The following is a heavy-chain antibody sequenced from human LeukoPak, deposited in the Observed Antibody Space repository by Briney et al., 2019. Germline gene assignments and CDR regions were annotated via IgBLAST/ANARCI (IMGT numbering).Heavy chain of an antibody. CDR1: GFTFSDYY. D-gene: IGHD6-19*01. J-gene: IGHJ4*02. V-gene: IGHV3-23*01. CDR2: IVGSGDKT. Sequence: GGSLRLSCAASGFTFSDYYMSWVRQAPGKGLEWVSSIVGSGDKTFYADSVKGRFTISRDNSKNTLYLQMNSLRAEDTAIYYCSKLSSDWFNDYWGQGALVTVYS. CDR3: SKLSSDWFNDY.